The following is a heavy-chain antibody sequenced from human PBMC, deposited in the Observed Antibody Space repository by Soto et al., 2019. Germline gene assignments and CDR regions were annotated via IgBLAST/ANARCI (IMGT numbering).Heavy chain of an antibody. J-gene: IGHJ6*03. V-gene: IGHV3-33*01. D-gene: IGHD5-12*01. CDR1: GFTFSSYG. CDR3: ARDGDIGLQQDNFGPIHYYYMDV. Sequence: PGGSLRLSCAASGFTFSSYGMHWVRQAPGKGLEWVAVIWYDGSNKYYADSVKGRFTISRDNSKNTLYLQMNSLRAEDTAVHYCARDGDIGLQQDNFGPIHYYYMDVWGKGTTVTVSS. CDR2: IWYDGSNK.